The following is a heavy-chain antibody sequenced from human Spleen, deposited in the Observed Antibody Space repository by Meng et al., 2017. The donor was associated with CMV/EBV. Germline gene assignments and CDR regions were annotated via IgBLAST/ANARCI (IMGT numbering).Heavy chain of an antibody. Sequence: ASVKVSCKTSGYTFTGYYMHWVRQAPGQGLEWMGWINPNSGGTKYAQNFQGRVTMTRDTSFTTAYMELTSLRSDETAVYYCARAGLGIVIQPRTMPGETYYFSSLDVWGQGTTVTVSS. CDR2: INPNSGGT. J-gene: IGHJ6*02. CDR3: ARAGLGIVIQPRTMPGETYYFSSLDV. D-gene: IGHD2/OR15-2a*01. CDR1: GYTFTGYY. V-gene: IGHV1-2*02.